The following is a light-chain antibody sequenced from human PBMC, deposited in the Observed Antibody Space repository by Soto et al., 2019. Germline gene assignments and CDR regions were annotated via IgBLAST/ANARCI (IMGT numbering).Light chain of an antibody. CDR2: DVT. CDR3: SSYTRSSTHV. J-gene: IGLJ1*01. V-gene: IGLV2-14*03. Sequence: QSALTQPASVSGSPGQSITISCTGTSSDVGGYNYVSWYQQHPGKAPKLMIYDVTNRPSGVSNRFSGSKSGNTASLTISGRQAEDEADYYCSSYTRSSTHVFGTGTKLTVL. CDR1: SSDVGGYNY.